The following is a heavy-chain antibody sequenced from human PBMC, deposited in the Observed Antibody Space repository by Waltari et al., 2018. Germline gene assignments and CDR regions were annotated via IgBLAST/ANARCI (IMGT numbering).Heavy chain of an antibody. CDR2: IAHDGGNK. CDR3: AKDGGSGTYDFDY. CDR1: GFSFTKNT. D-gene: IGHD1-26*01. V-gene: IGHV3-30*02. J-gene: IGHJ4*02. Sequence: QVQLVASGGGVVQPGGSLRLSCPASGFSFTKNTLHWVRQAPGKGLEWVAFIAHDGGNKNYVDSVKGRFTISRDNSKDTLYLQVNSLRPDDTAVYFCAKDGGSGTYDFDYWGQGTLVTVAS.